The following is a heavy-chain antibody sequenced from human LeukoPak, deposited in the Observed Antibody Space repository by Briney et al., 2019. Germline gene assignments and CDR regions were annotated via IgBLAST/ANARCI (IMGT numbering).Heavy chain of an antibody. CDR1: GFTFSSYG. V-gene: IGHV3-30*03. CDR3: AREGVAAVADAFDI. CDR2: ISYDGSNK. J-gene: IGHJ3*02. Sequence: PGRSLRLSCAASGFTFSSYGMHWVRQAPGKGLEWVAVISYDGSNKYYADSVKGRFTISRDNAKNSLYLQMNSLRAEDTAVYYCAREGVAAVADAFDIWGQGTMVTVSS. D-gene: IGHD6-19*01.